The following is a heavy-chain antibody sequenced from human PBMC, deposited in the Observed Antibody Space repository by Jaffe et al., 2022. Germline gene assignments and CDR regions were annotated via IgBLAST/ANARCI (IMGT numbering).Heavy chain of an antibody. CDR2: INPNSGGT. CDR3: ARGELRRLRYFDWPTDRYFDY. D-gene: IGHD3-9*01. CDR1: GYTFTGYY. J-gene: IGHJ4*02. Sequence: QVQLVQSGAEVKKPGASVKVSCKASGYTFTGYYMHWVRQAPGQGLEWMGWINPNSGGTNYAQKFQGRVTMTRDTSISTAYMELSRLRSDDTAVYYCARGELRRLRYFDWPTDRYFDYWGQGTLVTVSS. V-gene: IGHV1-2*02.